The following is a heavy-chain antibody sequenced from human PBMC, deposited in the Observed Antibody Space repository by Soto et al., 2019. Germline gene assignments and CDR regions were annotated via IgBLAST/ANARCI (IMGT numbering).Heavy chain of an antibody. CDR1: GASINRNNW. CDR2: IYHSGST. J-gene: IGHJ4*02. CDR3: ARSITFDWLFFDY. Sequence: PSETLSLTCTVSGASINRNNWWSWVRQAPGKGLEWIGEIYHSGSTNYNSSLKSRVTISVDKSKNQFSLKLSSVTAADTAVYYCARSITFDWLFFDYWGQGTLVTVSS. D-gene: IGHD3-9*01. V-gene: IGHV4-4*02.